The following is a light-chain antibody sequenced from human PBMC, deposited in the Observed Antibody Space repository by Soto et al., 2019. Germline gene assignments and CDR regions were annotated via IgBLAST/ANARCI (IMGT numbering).Light chain of an antibody. J-gene: IGLJ2*01. CDR2: EVT. CDR3: SSYGGTNDVI. Sequence: QSALTQPPSASGSPGHSVTISCAGSTSDVGDYDHVSWYQQHPGKAPKLLIYEVTKRPSGVPARFSGSKSGSTASLTVSGLQGEDEAHYYCSSYGGTNDVIFGGGTKRTV. V-gene: IGLV2-8*01. CDR1: TSDVGDYDH.